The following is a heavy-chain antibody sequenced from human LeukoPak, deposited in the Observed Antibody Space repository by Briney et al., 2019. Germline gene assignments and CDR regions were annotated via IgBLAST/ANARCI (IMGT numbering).Heavy chain of an antibody. CDR1: GFTFSSYA. D-gene: IGHD3/OR15-3a*01. CDR3: AKQAAGYYTPREAIDI. Sequence: GGSLRLSCAASGFTFSSYAMSWVRQAPGKGLEWVSAISGSGGSTYCADSVKGRFTISRDNSKNTLYLQMNSLRAEDTAVYYCAKQAAGYYTPREAIDIWGQGTVVTVSS. J-gene: IGHJ3*02. V-gene: IGHV3-23*01. CDR2: ISGSGGST.